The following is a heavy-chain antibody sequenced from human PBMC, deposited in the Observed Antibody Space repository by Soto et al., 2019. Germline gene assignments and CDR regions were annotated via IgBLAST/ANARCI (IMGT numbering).Heavy chain of an antibody. CDR1: GFAFSNYW. CDR2: SYSADTAT. CDR3: EANPRHDTDPLWHY. V-gene: IGHV5-51*01. D-gene: IGHD3-16*01. J-gene: IGHJ4*02. Sequence: GESLKISCKTSGFAFSNYWVGWVRQMPGKGFEWMWSSYSADTATKYSPSFQCHVTISSDKCTNSAYLQWSSLRASHTAIYFCEANPRHDTDPLWHYWGQGTLVTVAS.